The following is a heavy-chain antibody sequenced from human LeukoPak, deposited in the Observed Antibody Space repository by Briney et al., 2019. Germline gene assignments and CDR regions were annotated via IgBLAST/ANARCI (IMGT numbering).Heavy chain of an antibody. CDR3: ARDGPVPDTADAFDF. CDR2: IYPGDSDI. J-gene: IGHJ3*01. D-gene: IGHD2-2*01. Sequence: GDSLRISWKGPGYRFRNFWSGWVRRMPGKGLEWMGIIYPGDSDIRNSPSFQGQVTISADKSINTAYLQWSSLKASDTAMYYCARDGPVPDTADAFDFWGQGTMVTVSA. V-gene: IGHV5-51*02. CDR1: GYRFRNFW.